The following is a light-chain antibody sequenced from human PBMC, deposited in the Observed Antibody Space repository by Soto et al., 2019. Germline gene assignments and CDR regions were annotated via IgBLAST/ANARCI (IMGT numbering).Light chain of an antibody. CDR2: GAS. Sequence: EIVLTQSPGTLSLSPGERATLSCRASQSVSSSYLAWYQQKPGQAPRLLIYGASSRATGTPDRFSGSGSGTDLTLTISRLEPADFAVYYCQQYGSSPTFGQGAKVEIK. CDR3: QQYGSSPT. CDR1: QSVSSSY. J-gene: IGKJ1*01. V-gene: IGKV3-20*01.